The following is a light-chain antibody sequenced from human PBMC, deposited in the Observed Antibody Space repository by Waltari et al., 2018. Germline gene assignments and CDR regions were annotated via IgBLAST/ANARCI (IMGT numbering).Light chain of an antibody. J-gene: IGLJ3*02. Sequence: QSALTQPASVSGPPGQPITISCTGTSSDVGSYSLVSCYRLHPGEAPSFMIFEDTKRPSGVSNRFSGSKSCNTASRTLSGLQADDEADYYCCSYTFPNTWRFGGGTKLSVL. CDR3: CSYTFPNTWR. CDR1: SSDVGSYSL. CDR2: EDT. V-gene: IGLV2-23*01.